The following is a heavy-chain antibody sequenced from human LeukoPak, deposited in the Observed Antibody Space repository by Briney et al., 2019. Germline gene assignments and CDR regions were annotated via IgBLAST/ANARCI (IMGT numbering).Heavy chain of an antibody. V-gene: IGHV4-59*01. CDR3: ARDLATVTTNWYFDL. CDR1: GGSLSSYY. D-gene: IGHD4-17*01. J-gene: IGHJ2*01. Sequence: SETLSLTCTVSGGSLSSYYWSWIRQPPGKGLEWIGYIYYSGSTNYNPSLKSRVTISVDTSKNQFSLKLSSVTAADTAVYYCARDLATVTTNWYFDLWGRGTLVTVSS. CDR2: IYYSGST.